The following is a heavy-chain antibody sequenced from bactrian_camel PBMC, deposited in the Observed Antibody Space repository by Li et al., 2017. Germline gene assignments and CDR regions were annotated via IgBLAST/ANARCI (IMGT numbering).Heavy chain of an antibody. D-gene: IGHD1*01. CDR3: AASRFSRAGWCGPGLN. J-gene: IGHJ4*01. CDR1: IDHFIEYC. Sequence: QVQLVESGGGSVQAGGSLRLACVVSIDHFIEYCLAWFRQVPGKEREGVAAISNVGDRTYADSVQGRFTISRENTKNTLYLQMNSLKPEDTAMYYCAASRFSRAGWCGPGLNWGQGTQVTVS. V-gene: IGHV3S57*01. CDR2: ISNVGDR.